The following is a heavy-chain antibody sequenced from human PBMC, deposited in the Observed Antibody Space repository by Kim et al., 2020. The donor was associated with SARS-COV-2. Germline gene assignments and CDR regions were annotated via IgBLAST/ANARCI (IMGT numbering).Heavy chain of an antibody. J-gene: IGHJ4*02. CDR2: ISWNSGSI. CDR3: AKDYHYYYDTSEYFDY. D-gene: IGHD3-22*01. Sequence: GGSLRLSCAASGFTFDDYAMHWVRQAPGKGLEWVSGISWNSGSIGYADSVKDRFTISRDNAKNSLYLQMNSLSAEDTALYYCAKDYHYYYDTSEYFDYWGQGTLVTVSS. CDR1: GFTFDDYA. V-gene: IGHV3-9*01.